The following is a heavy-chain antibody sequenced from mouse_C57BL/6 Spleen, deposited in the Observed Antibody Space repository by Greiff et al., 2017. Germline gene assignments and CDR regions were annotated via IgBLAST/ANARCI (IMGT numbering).Heavy chain of an antibody. J-gene: IGHJ4*01. CDR1: GYSFTDYN. CDR2: LNPNYGTT. D-gene: IGHD2-4*01. CDR3: ARGGDYDGNYYAMDY. Sequence: VQLQQSGPELVKPGASVKISCKASGYSFTDYNMNWVKQSNGKSLEWIGVLNPNYGTTSYNQKFKGKATLTVDQSSSTAYMQLNSLTSEDSAVYYCARGGDYDGNYYAMDYWGQGTSVTVSS. V-gene: IGHV1-39*01.